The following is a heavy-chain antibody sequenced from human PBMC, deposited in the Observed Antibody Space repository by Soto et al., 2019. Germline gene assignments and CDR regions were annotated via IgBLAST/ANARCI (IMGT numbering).Heavy chain of an antibody. CDR1: GYTFTDSF. CDR2: INPNTGAT. J-gene: IGHJ3*02. V-gene: IGHV1-2*04. Sequence: QVQLVQSGAEVKKPGASVKVSCKASGYTFTDSFIHWVRQAPGQGLEWMGWINPNTGATIYAQQFQAWVTMTRDTSINTAYWDWSSLGSDDSASYYCARGFNHGQDALDIWGPGTMFSVSA. CDR3: ARGFNHGQDALDI.